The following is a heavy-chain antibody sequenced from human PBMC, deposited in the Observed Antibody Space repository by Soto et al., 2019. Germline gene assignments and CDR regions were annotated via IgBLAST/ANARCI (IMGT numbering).Heavy chain of an antibody. CDR3: AKHRQLAKYYFDY. Sequence: GGSLRLSCAASGFTFSSYGMHWVRQAPGKGLEWVAVISYDGSNKYYADSVKGRFTISRDNSKNTLYLQMNSLRAEDTAVYYCAKHRQLAKYYFDYWGQGTLVTVSS. V-gene: IGHV3-30*18. J-gene: IGHJ4*02. CDR1: GFTFSSYG. D-gene: IGHD6-6*01. CDR2: ISYDGSNK.